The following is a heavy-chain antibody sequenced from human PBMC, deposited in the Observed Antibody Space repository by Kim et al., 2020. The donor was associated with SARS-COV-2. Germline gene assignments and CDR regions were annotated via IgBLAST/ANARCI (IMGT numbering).Heavy chain of an antibody. J-gene: IGHJ6*02. Sequence: GGSLRLSCAASGFTFSSYWMSWVRQAPGKGLEWVANIKQDGSEKYYVDSVKGRFTISRDNAKNSLYLQMNSLRAEDTAVYYCARDSAVVPAEAGYYYYGMDVWGQGTTVTVSS. CDR3: ARDSAVVPAEAGYYYYGMDV. D-gene: IGHD2-2*01. CDR1: GFTFSSYW. CDR2: IKQDGSEK. V-gene: IGHV3-7*03.